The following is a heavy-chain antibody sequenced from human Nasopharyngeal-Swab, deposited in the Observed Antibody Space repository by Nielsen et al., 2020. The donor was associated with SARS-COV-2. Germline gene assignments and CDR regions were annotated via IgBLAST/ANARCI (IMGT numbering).Heavy chain of an antibody. D-gene: IGHD6-13*01. Sequence: RQAPGKGLEWIGNISYSGGTYYKPSLKRRVTISVDTSKNQFSLKLGSVTAADTAVYYCAMGSAGYLDYWGQGTLVTVSS. CDR3: AMGSAGYLDY. J-gene: IGHJ4*02. CDR2: ISYSGGT. V-gene: IGHV4-39*01.